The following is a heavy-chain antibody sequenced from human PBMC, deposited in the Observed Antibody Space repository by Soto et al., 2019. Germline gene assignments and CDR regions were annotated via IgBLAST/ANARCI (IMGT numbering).Heavy chain of an antibody. Sequence: PGESLKISCRGSEDYFNTFWTAWVRQMPGKGLEWMGIIYPGDSDTRYSPSFQGQVTMSADKSITTAYLQWSSLKASDSAIYYCARHPFSSGPVDYWGQGTLVTVSS. CDR2: IYPGDSDT. D-gene: IGHD6-6*01. J-gene: IGHJ4*02. CDR3: ARHPFSSGPVDY. CDR1: EDYFNTFW. V-gene: IGHV5-51*01.